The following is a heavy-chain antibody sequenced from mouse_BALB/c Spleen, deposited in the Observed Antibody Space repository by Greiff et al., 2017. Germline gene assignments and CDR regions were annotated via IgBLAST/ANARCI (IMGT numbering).Heavy chain of an antibody. D-gene: IGHD2-1*01. CDR2: IWAGGST. J-gene: IGHJ3*01. Sequence: VKLMESGPGLVAPSQSLSITCTASGFPFTSYGVHWVRQPPGKGLEWLGVIWAGGSTNYYSALMSRLSISKDNSKSQVFLKMNSLQTDDTAMYYCARGIYYGNYAWFAYWGQGTLVTVSA. V-gene: IGHV2-9*02. CDR3: ARGIYYGNYAWFAY. CDR1: GFPFTSYG.